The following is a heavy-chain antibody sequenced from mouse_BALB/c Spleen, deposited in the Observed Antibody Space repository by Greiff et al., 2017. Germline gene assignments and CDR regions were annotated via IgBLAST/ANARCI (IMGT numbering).Heavy chain of an antibody. Sequence: DVHLVESGGGLVKPGGSLKLSCAASGFTFSDYYMYWVRQTPEKRLEWVATISDGGSYTYYPDSVKGRFTISRDNAKNNLYLQMSSLKSEDTAMYYCARDGDGLQAWFAYWGQGTLVTVSA. J-gene: IGHJ3*01. D-gene: IGHD2-13*01. CDR1: GFTFSDYY. CDR3: ARDGDGLQAWFAY. V-gene: IGHV5-4*02. CDR2: ISDGGSYT.